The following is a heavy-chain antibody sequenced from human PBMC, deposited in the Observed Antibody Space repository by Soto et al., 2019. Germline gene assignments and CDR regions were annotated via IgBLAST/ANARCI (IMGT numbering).Heavy chain of an antibody. Sequence: ESGGGLVQPGGSLRLSCAASGFTFSSYDMHWVRQATGKGLEWVSAIGTAGDTYYPGSVKGRFTISRENAKNSLYLQMNSLRAGDTAVYYCATTLHGYSSSWYGAFDIWGQGTMVTVSS. J-gene: IGHJ3*02. CDR1: GFTFSSYD. CDR2: IGTAGDT. CDR3: ATTLHGYSSSWYGAFDI. D-gene: IGHD6-13*01. V-gene: IGHV3-13*01.